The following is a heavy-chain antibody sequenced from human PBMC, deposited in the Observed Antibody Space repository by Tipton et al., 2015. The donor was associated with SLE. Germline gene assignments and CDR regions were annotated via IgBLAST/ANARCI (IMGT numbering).Heavy chain of an antibody. J-gene: IGHJ5*02. CDR1: GFPFSTYW. V-gene: IGHV3-74*01. CDR2: INSDGSST. D-gene: IGHD4-17*01. Sequence: SLRLSCAASGFPFSTYWMHWVRQAPGKGLVWVSRINSDGSSTSYADSVKGRFTIFRDNAKNTRYLQMSSLRAEDTAVYYCARDPNGDYLGPNWFDPWGQGTLVTVSS. CDR3: ARDPNGDYLGPNWFDP.